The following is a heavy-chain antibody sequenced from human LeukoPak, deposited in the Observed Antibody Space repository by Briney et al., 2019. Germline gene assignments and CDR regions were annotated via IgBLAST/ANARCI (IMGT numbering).Heavy chain of an antibody. J-gene: IGHJ6*03. CDR2: IYTSGST. Sequence: SETLSLTCTVSGGSISSGSYYWSWVRQPAGKGLEWIGRIYTSGSTNYNPSLKSRVTISVDTSKNQFSLKLSSVTAADTAVYYCARVRRGSKGPKEDYMDVWGKGTTVTVSS. V-gene: IGHV4-61*02. CDR3: ARVRRGSKGPKEDYMDV. D-gene: IGHD3-10*01. CDR1: GGSISSGSYY.